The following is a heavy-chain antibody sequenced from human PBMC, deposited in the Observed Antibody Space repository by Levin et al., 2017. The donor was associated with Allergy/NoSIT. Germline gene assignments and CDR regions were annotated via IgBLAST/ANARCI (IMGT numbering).Heavy chain of an antibody. CDR1: GGSFSGYY. Sequence: SETLSLTCAVYGGSFSGYYWSWIRQPPGKGLEWIGEINHSGSTNYNPSLKSRVTISVDTSKNQFSLKLSSVTAADTAVYYCARPYDYLHQDAFDIWGQGTMVTVSS. D-gene: IGHD3-16*01. J-gene: IGHJ3*02. V-gene: IGHV4-34*01. CDR2: INHSGST. CDR3: ARPYDYLHQDAFDI.